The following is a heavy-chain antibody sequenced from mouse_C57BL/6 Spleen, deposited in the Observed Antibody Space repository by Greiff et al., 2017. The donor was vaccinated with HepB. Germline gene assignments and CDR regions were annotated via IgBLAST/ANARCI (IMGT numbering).Heavy chain of an antibody. Sequence: QVQLKQSGPGLVQLSQSLSITCTVSGFSLTSYGVHWVRQSPGKGLEWLGVIWSGGSTDYNAAFISRLRNSKDNSKSQVFFKMNSLQADDTAIYYCARGEGTGTWFAYWGQGTLVTVSA. CDR2: IWSGGST. D-gene: IGHD4-1*01. CDR1: GFSLTSYG. CDR3: ARGEGTGTWFAY. V-gene: IGHV2-2*01. J-gene: IGHJ3*01.